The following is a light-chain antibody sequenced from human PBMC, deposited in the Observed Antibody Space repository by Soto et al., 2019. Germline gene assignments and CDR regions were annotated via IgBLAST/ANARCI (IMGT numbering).Light chain of an antibody. J-gene: IGKJ5*01. CDR1: QSIFSS. V-gene: IGKV1-39*01. CDR3: QQSYNSPPIT. CDR2: ATS. Sequence: IQLTQSPSSLSASVGDRVTLTCLAGQSIFSSLNWYQQRPGKAPTLLIYATSSLQSGVPSRFRGSGYGTDFALTITSLQPEDFAIYYCQQSYNSPPITFGQGTRLEI.